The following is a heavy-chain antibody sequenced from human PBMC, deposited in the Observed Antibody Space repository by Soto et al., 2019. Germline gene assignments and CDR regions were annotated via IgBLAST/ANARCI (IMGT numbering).Heavy chain of an antibody. CDR2: ISWNSGSI. CDR3: VRDTSSGWHLKDH. D-gene: IGHD3-9*01. J-gene: IGHJ4*02. CDR1: GFTFDDHG. Sequence: EVDLVESGGGLAQPGRSLRLSCVASGFTFDDHGMHWVRQIPGRGLEWVSGISWNSGSIGYAESVKGRFTIFRDNAKNSLYLETNSLRQEDTALYYCVRDTSSGWHLKDHWGQGVQVSVSS. V-gene: IGHV3-9*01.